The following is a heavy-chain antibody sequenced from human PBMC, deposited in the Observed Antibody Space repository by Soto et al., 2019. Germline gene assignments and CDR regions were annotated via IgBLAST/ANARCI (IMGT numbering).Heavy chain of an antibody. Sequence: SRRLSCTASGFTFSSYWMRWVRQAPGKGLEWVAVIWYDGSNTYYADSVKGRFTISRDNSKNTLYLQMNSLRAEDTAVYYCASARRPGIAVAGTAFAYWGQGPLVTVS. CDR3: ASARRPGIAVAGTAFAY. CDR2: IWYDGSNT. D-gene: IGHD6-19*01. CDR1: GFTFSSYW. V-gene: IGHV3-33*01. J-gene: IGHJ4*02.